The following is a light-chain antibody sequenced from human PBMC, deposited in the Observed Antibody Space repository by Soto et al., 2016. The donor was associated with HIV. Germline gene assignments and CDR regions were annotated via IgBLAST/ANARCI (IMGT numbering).Light chain of an antibody. CDR1: QGISSY. CDR3: QQANSFPFT. J-gene: IGKJ3*01. CDR2: AAS. Sequence: DIQLTQSPSSLSASVGDRVTITCRASQGISSYLAWYQQKPGKAPKLLIYAASTLQSGVPSRFSGSGSGTEFTLTISSLQPEDFATYFCQQANSFPFTFGPGTKVEIK. V-gene: IGKV1-9*01.